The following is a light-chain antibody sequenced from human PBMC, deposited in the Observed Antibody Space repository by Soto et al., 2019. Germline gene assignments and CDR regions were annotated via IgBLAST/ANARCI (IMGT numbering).Light chain of an antibody. CDR1: QSVSSN. Sequence: EIVMTQSPATLSVSPGERATLSCRASQSVSSNLAWYQQIPGQAPRLLIYGASTRATGVPARFSGSGSGTDFTLTISSLQSEDFAVDYCQQYVNWPPKYTFGHSTKLEIK. V-gene: IGKV3-15*01. CDR2: GAS. J-gene: IGKJ2*01. CDR3: QQYVNWPPKYT.